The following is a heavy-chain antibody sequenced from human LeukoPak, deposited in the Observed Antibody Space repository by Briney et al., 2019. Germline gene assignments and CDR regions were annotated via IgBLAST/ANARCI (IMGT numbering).Heavy chain of an antibody. CDR3: ASTYYDFWSGYRGGDFDY. D-gene: IGHD3-3*01. Sequence: SETLSLTCTVSGGSISRYYWSWIRQPAGKGLEWIGRIYTSGSTNYNPSPKSRVTMSVDTSKNQFSLKLSSVTAADTAVYYCASTYYDFWSGYRGGDFDYWGQGTLVTVSS. CDR2: IYTSGST. V-gene: IGHV4-4*07. CDR1: GGSISRYY. J-gene: IGHJ4*02.